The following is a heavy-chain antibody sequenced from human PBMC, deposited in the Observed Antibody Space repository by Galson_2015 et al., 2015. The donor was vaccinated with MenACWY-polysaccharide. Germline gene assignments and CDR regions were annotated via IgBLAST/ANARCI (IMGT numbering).Heavy chain of an antibody. Sequence: SLRLSCAASGFTFSDYYMNWIRQAPGKGLEWFSYISSSGGTIYYTDSVKGRFTISRDNAKNSLYLQMNSLRAEDTAVYYCARNDYGSGVDYWGQGTLVTASS. CDR2: ISSSGGTI. D-gene: IGHD3-10*01. CDR1: GFTFSDYY. V-gene: IGHV3-11*01. J-gene: IGHJ4*02. CDR3: ARNDYGSGVDY.